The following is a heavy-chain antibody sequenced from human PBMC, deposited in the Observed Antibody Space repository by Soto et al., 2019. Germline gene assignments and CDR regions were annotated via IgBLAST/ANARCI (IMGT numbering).Heavy chain of an antibody. CDR3: ARESGALGPNWFNS. CDR1: GYTFTNYA. J-gene: IGHJ5*01. V-gene: IGHV1-3*01. CDR2: INAGKGNT. D-gene: IGHD1-26*01. Sequence: ASVKVSCKASGYTFTNYAIHWVRQAPGQRLEWMAWINAGKGNTKYSQKFQGRLTTTRDTPANTAYMELNSLKFEDTAVYYCARESGALGPNWFNSWGQGTLVTVSS.